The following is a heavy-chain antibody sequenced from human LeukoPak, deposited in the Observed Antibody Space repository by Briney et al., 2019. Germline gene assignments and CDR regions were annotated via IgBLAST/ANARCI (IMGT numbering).Heavy chain of an antibody. CDR1: GFTFSSYE. D-gene: IGHD3-10*01. V-gene: IGHV3-48*03. CDR2: ISSSGNTI. J-gene: IGHJ6*02. Sequence: GGSLRLSRAVSGFTFSSYEMNWVRQAPGKGLEWVSYISSSGNTIYYADSVKGRFTISRDNAKNSLYLQMNSLRAEDTAVYYCARGGGYYGSGSLHYYYYGMDVWGQGTTVTVSS. CDR3: ARGGGYYGSGSLHYYYYGMDV.